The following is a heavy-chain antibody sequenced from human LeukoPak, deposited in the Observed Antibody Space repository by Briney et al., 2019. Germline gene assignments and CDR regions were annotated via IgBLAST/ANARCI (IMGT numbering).Heavy chain of an antibody. J-gene: IGHJ4*02. Sequence: GGSLRLSCAGSGFTFSSYSMDWVRQAPGKGLEWVSSISSSSSYIYYADSVKGRFTISRDNAKNSLYLQMNSLRAEDTAVYYCARDYGGSYSDYWGQGTLVTVSS. CDR3: ARDYGGSYSDY. CDR1: GFTFSSYS. V-gene: IGHV3-21*01. CDR2: ISSSSSYI. D-gene: IGHD1-26*01.